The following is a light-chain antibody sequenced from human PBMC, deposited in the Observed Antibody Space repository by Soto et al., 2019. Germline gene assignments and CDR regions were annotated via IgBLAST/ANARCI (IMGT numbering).Light chain of an antibody. CDR2: GNR. Sequence: QSVLTQPPSVSGAPGQRVTISCTGTNSNLGAGYDVHWYQQLPGAAPKLVIFGNRNRPSGVPERFSGSKSGTSASLAITGLQAEDEADYDCQAYDYSLTASVFGGGTKVTVL. CDR1: NSNLGAGYD. J-gene: IGLJ3*02. V-gene: IGLV1-40*01. CDR3: QAYDYSLTASV.